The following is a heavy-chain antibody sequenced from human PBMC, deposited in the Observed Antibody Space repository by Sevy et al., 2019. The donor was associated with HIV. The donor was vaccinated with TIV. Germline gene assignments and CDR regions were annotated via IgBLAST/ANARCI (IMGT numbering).Heavy chain of an antibody. CDR2: MYYSGST. CDR1: GGSISGYY. D-gene: IGHD1-1*01. Sequence: SETLSLTCTVSGGSISGYYWSWIRQPPGKRLEWVGYMYYSGSTNYNPSLKSRVTISVDTSKNQFSLRLNSVTAADTAVYYCTRSRNDGWNFDPWGQGTLVTVSS. CDR3: TRSRNDGWNFDP. V-gene: IGHV4-59*12. J-gene: IGHJ5*02.